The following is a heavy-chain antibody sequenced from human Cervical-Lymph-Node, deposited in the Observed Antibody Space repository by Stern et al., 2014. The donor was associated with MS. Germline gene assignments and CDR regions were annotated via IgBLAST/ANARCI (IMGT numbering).Heavy chain of an antibody. J-gene: IGHJ5*02. V-gene: IGHV3-33*01. CDR3: ARDGRFFSIDP. Sequence: QVQLVESGGGVVQPGRSLRLSCAASGFSFSSFGMHWVRQAPGKGLEWLAVIAYDGSKKFYVDSVQGRFIISRDNSNNTLYLQMNSLRADDTAVYYCARDGRFFSIDPWGQGTPVTVSS. D-gene: IGHD3-3*01. CDR2: IAYDGSKK. CDR1: GFSFSSFG.